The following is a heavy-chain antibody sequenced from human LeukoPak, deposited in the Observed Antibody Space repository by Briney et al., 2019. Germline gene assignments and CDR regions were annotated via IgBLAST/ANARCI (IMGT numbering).Heavy chain of an antibody. CDR1: GFTFTSYT. V-gene: IGHV3-23*01. Sequence: GGSLRLSCAASGFTFTSYTMTWVRQAPARGLEWVSAITPSGSATYYADSVKGRFTISRDNSRNMVFLQLNSLRADDTAVYYCARVEGFIDYWGQGTLVTVSS. CDR3: ARVEGFIDY. J-gene: IGHJ4*02. CDR2: ITPSGSAT. D-gene: IGHD3-3*01.